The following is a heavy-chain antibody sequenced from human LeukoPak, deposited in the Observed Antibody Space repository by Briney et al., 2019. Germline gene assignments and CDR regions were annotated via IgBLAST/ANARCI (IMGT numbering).Heavy chain of an antibody. Sequence: GGSLRPSCAASGFTFSSYAMSWVRQAPGKGLEWVSAISGSGGSTYYADSVKGRFAISRDNSKNTLYLQMNSLRAEDTAVYYCAKRPNWDVDYWGQGTLVTVSS. D-gene: IGHD7-27*01. V-gene: IGHV3-23*01. CDR3: AKRPNWDVDY. J-gene: IGHJ4*02. CDR1: GFTFSSYA. CDR2: ISGSGGST.